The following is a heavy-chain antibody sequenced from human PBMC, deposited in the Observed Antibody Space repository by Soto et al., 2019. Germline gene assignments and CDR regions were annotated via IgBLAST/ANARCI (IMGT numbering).Heavy chain of an antibody. CDR2: FDPEDGET. CDR3: AKTYYYAGGAYYYPEY. D-gene: IGHD3-22*01. V-gene: IGHV1-24*01. Sequence: ASVKVSCKVSGYTLTELSMRWVRQAPGKGLEWMGGFDPEDGETIYAQKFQGRVTMTEDTSTDTAYMELSSLRAEDTAVYYCAKTYYYAGGAYYYPEYWGQGTLVTVSS. J-gene: IGHJ4*02. CDR1: GYTLTELS.